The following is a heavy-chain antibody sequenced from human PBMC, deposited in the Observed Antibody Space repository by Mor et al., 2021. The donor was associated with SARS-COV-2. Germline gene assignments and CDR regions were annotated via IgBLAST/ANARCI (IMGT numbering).Heavy chain of an antibody. D-gene: IGHD2-8*01. J-gene: IGHJ6*02. CDR3: ALERDYTNGVCYYYGMDV. Sequence: SLKSRVTISVDTSKNQFSLKLSSVTAADTAVYYCALERDYTNGVCYYYGMDVWGQGTTVTVSS. V-gene: IGHV4-39*01.